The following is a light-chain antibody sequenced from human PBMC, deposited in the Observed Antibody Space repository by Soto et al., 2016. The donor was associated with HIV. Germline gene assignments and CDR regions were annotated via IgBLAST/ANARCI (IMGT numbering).Light chain of an antibody. CDR1: KLGDKY. Sequence: SYDLNQPPSVSVSPGQTASITCSGNKLGDKYVYWYQQKTSQSPVLVIYQDNMRPSGIPERFSGSNSGNTATLTISETQTMDEADYYCQAWLTNTVMFGGGTKLTVL. CDR2: QDN. V-gene: IGLV3-1*01. CDR3: QAWLTNTVM. J-gene: IGLJ3*02.